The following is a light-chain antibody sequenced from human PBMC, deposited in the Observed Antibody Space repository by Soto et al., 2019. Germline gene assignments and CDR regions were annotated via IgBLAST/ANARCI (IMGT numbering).Light chain of an antibody. CDR1: QSVGSF. CDR2: DAS. CDR3: HQRGNWPST. Sequence: VLTQSPATLSLSPGERATLSCRASQSVGSFLSWFQQKPGQAPRLLIYDASKRATGIPASFSGRGSGSDFTLTISSLEPEDFAVYYCHQRGNWPSTFGPGTTVD. J-gene: IGKJ3*01. V-gene: IGKV3-11*01.